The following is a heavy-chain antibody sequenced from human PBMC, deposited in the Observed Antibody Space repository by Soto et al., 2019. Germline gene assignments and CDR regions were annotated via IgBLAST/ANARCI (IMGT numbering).Heavy chain of an antibody. Sequence: SVKVSCKASGGTFSSYAISWVRQAPGQGLEWMGGIIPIFGTANYAQKFQGRVTITADESTSTAYMELSSLRSEDTAVYYCASPGPIVVVVAASNDAFDIWGQGTMVIVSS. CDR3: ASPGPIVVVVAASNDAFDI. J-gene: IGHJ3*02. D-gene: IGHD2-15*01. CDR2: IIPIFGTA. CDR1: GGTFSSYA. V-gene: IGHV1-69*13.